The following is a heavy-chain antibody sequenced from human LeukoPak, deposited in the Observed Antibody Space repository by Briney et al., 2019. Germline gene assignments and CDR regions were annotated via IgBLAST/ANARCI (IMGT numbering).Heavy chain of an antibody. J-gene: IGHJ4*02. D-gene: IGHD3-22*01. V-gene: IGHV3-53*01. CDR1: GFTVSSNY. CDR2: IYSGGST. CDR3: ARQGYYDSSGTPSFDY. Sequence: GGSLRLSCAASGFTVSSNYMSWVRQAPGKGLEWLSVIYSGGSTYYADSVKGRFTISRDTSKNTLYLQMNSLRAEDTAVYYCARQGYYDSSGTPSFDYWGQGTLVTVSS.